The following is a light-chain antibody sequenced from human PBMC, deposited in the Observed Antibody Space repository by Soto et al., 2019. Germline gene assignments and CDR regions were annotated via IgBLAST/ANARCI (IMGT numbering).Light chain of an antibody. V-gene: IGKV3-20*01. CDR2: NTF. Sequence: EIVLTQSPGTLSLSPGDRATISCRASQSFSTSYLAWYQHKPGQAPRLLIHNTFTRATGIPDRFSGSGSGTDFTLTISRLEPEDFAVYYCQQYGGSPFTFGPGTKVDIK. CDR1: QSFSTSY. J-gene: IGKJ3*01. CDR3: QQYGGSPFT.